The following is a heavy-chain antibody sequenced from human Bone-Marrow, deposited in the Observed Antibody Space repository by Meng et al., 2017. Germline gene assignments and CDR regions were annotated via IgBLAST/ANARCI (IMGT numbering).Heavy chain of an antibody. CDR1: GYPFSAYY. CDR3: ARDEDISAAGYLFGDY. J-gene: IGHJ4*01. CDR2: IKPRSGDT. V-gene: IGHV1-2*06. D-gene: IGHD6-13*01. Sequence: LVASGEELKKPGASVRVSFKSSGYPFSAYYIHWVRQAPGQGLEWMGHIKPRSGDTLYAQKFQGRVSMTRDTSISTAYVELSGLTSDDTAVYYCARDEDISAAGYLFGDYWGHGTLVTVSS.